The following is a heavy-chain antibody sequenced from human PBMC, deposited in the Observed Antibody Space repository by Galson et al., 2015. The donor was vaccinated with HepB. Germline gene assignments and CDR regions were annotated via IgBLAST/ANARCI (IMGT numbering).Heavy chain of an antibody. CDR1: GFTFDDYA. D-gene: IGHD3-10*01. Sequence: SLRLSCAASGFTFDDYAMHWVRQAPGKGLEWVSGISWNSGSIGYADSVKGRFTISRDNAKNSLYLQMNSLRAEDTALYYCAKGCSEGGSGSYTSSDAFDIWGQGTMVTVSS. CDR2: ISWNSGSI. V-gene: IGHV3-9*01. CDR3: AKGCSEGGSGSYTSSDAFDI. J-gene: IGHJ3*02.